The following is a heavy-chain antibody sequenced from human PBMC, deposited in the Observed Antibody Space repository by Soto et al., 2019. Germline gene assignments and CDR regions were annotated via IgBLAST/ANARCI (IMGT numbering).Heavy chain of an antibody. CDR1: GFTFSDHY. V-gene: IGHV3-72*01. J-gene: IGHJ6*03. CDR2: TRDKAYIYTT. Sequence: EVQLVESGGGLVQSGGSLRLSCAASGFTFSDHYMDWVRQAPGKGLEWVARTRDKAYIYTTEYAAAVEGRFTISRDASKNCRYIQMNSLKTEDTAVYYCARTYNYCSGYYMDVWGRGPTVTVSS. D-gene: IGHD3-10*01. CDR3: ARTYNYCSGYYMDV.